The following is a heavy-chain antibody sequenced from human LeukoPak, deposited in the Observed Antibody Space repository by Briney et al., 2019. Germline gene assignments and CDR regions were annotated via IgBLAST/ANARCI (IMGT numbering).Heavy chain of an antibody. CDR2: IYWDDDK. CDR3: AHREEISVGLSD. J-gene: IGHJ4*02. V-gene: IGHV2-5*02. Sequence: SGPTLVNPTQAFTLTCTVSGFSRSTSGVGVGWFRQPPGKAVEGLALIYWDDDKRFSPSLKTRLAITKDASKNQVVLTVTNMDPVDTATYFCAHREEISVGLSDWGQGILVTVTS. CDR1: GFSRSTSGVG. D-gene: IGHD5-24*01.